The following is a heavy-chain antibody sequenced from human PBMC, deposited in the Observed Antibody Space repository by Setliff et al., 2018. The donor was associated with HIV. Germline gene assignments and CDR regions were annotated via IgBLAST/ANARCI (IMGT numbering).Heavy chain of an antibody. Sequence: GGSLRLSCAASGFTFSSYSMNWVRQAPGKGLEWISYNGIINGAKHYADSMEGRFTISRDDAKNTLSLQMNSLRAEDTAVYYCAKTREINNFWSGIDYWGQGTLVTVSS. CDR3: AKTREINNFWSGIDY. V-gene: IGHV3-48*01. CDR1: GFTFSSYS. CDR2: NGIINGAK. D-gene: IGHD3-3*01. J-gene: IGHJ4*02.